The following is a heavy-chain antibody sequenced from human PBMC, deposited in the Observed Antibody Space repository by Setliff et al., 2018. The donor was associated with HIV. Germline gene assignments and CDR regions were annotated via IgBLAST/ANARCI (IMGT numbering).Heavy chain of an antibody. CDR1: GGSISSSSHY. V-gene: IGHV4-39*01. D-gene: IGHD6-6*01. CDR2: THYTGST. CDR3: ARRYSSSSEIQVDY. J-gene: IGHJ4*02. Sequence: SETLSLTCTVSGGSISSSSHYWGWLRQPPGQGLAWLGSTHYTGSTYYHPSPKSRVTISVDPSKNQFSLQLSSATAADTAVYYCARRYSSSSEIQVDYWGQGTLVTVSS.